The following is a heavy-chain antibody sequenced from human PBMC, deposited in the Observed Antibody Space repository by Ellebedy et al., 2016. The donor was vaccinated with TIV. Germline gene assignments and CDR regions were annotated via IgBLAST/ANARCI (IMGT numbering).Heavy chain of an antibody. CDR1: GGSLSSTRYY. CDR2: VFYSGSP. CDR3: ARTDPWQPIDD. Sequence: MPSETLSLTCSVSGGSLSSTRYYLAWIRQPPGKGLEYIGSVFYSGSPSYSPSFKSRVTLSADTSKNQFSLNLRTATAADTAVYYCARTDPWQPIDDWGQGILVSVSS. V-gene: IGHV4-39*01. J-gene: IGHJ4*02. D-gene: IGHD2-21*02.